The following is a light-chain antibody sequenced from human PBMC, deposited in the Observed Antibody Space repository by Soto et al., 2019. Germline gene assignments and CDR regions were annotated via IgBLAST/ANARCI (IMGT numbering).Light chain of an antibody. Sequence: EIVMTQSPATLSVSPGERATLSCRASQSVGSNLAWYQQKPGQAPRLLIYGTSTRATGIPGSFSGSGSGTEFTLSISSPQSEDFAVYSCQQYNKWPRTFGQGTKV. CDR3: QQYNKWPRT. CDR1: QSVGSN. J-gene: IGKJ1*01. V-gene: IGKV3-15*01. CDR2: GTS.